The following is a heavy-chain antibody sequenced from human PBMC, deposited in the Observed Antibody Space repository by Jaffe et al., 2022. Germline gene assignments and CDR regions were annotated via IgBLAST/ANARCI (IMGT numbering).Heavy chain of an antibody. CDR3: ARDPYSSSWYYFDY. Sequence: EVQLVESGGGLVQPGGSLRLSCAASGFTFSSYNMNWVRQAPGKGLEWVSYISSSSGTIYYADSVKGRFTISRDNGKNSLYLQMNSLRAEDTAVYYCARDPYSSSWYYFDYWGQGTLVTVSS. D-gene: IGHD6-13*01. V-gene: IGHV3-48*01. J-gene: IGHJ4*02. CDR2: ISSSSGTI. CDR1: GFTFSSYN.